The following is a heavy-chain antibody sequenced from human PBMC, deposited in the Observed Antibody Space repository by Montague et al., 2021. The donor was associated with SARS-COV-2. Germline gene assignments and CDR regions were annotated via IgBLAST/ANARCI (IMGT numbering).Heavy chain of an antibody. CDR2: IYHTGTT. V-gene: IGHV4-4*09. D-gene: IGHD3-10*01. J-gene: IGHJ6*02. CDR3: ARVSSTALRGVIKTSGYYALDV. CDR1: GGSFKYSY. Sequence: SETLSLTCNVSGGSFKYSYWTWIRQAPERGLEWIGYIYHTGTTKYNPALQSRLTISVNTAKNQFFLSLTSVTAANTAVYYCARVSSTALRGVIKTSGYYALDVWGPGTTVRVSS.